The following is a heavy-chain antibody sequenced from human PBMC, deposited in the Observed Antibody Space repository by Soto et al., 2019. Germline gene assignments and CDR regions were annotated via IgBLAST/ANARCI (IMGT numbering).Heavy chain of an antibody. D-gene: IGHD2-21*02. Sequence: PGGSLRLCCAASGFTFSGYSMNWVRQAPGKGLEWVASISTRSDIYYADSVKGRFTISRDNAKNSVSLQMNSLRAEDTAVYYCAREETAWPLAYGLDVWGQGTTVTVS. V-gene: IGHV3-21*01. CDR1: GFTFSGYS. CDR2: ISTRSDI. CDR3: AREETAWPLAYGLDV. J-gene: IGHJ6*02.